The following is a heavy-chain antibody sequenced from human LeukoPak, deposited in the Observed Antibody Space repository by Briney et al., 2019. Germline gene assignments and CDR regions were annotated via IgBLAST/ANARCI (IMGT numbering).Heavy chain of an antibody. CDR1: GGSFSGYY. CDR2: INHNGST. D-gene: IGHD3-9*01. J-gene: IGHJ3*02. Sequence: SETLSLTCAVYGGSFSGYYWSWIRQPPGKGLEWIGEINHNGSTNYNPSLKSRVTISVDTSKNQFSLKLSSVTAADTAVYYCAIYYDILTGTSAFDIWGQGTMVTVSS. CDR3: AIYYDILTGTSAFDI. V-gene: IGHV4-34*01.